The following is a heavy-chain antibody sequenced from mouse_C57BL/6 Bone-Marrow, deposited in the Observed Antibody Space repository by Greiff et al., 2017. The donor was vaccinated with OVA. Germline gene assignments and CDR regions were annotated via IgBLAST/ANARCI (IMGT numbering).Heavy chain of an antibody. V-gene: IGHV1-9*01. J-gene: IGHJ1*03. CDR2: ILPGSGST. CDR1: GYTFTGYW. D-gene: IGHD2-1*01. Sequence: VQLQQSGAELMKPGASVKLSCKATGYTFTGYWIEWVKQRPGHGLEWIGEILPGSGSTNYNEKFKGKATFTADTASNTAYMQLSSLTTEESAIYYCASNLLIPYWYFDVWGTGTTVTVSS. CDR3: ASNLLIPYWYFDV.